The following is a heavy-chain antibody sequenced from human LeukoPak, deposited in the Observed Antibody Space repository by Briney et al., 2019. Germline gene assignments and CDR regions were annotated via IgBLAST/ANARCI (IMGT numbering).Heavy chain of an antibody. Sequence: PGGSLRLSCSASGFTFSSYAMHWVGQARGKGVEYVSAIISNWCSTYYALSVKGRFTISRDNSKNTLYLQMSSLRAEDTAVYYCVKGLVQYYYGMDVWGQGTTVTVSS. CDR2: IISNWCST. V-gene: IGHV3-64D*06. CDR3: VKGLVQYYYGMDV. D-gene: IGHD2-2*01. CDR1: GFTFSSYA. J-gene: IGHJ6*02.